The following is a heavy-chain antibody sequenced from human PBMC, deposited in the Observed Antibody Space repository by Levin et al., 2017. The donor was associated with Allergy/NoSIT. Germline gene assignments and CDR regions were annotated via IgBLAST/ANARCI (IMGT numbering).Heavy chain of an antibody. V-gene: IGHV3-30-3*01. D-gene: IGHD3-9*01. Sequence: TGGSLRLSCAASGFTFSSYAMHWVRQAPGKGLEWVAVISYDGSNKYYADSVKGRFTISRDNSKNTLYLQMNSLRAEDTAVYYCARGGRYFDWLLMQNYWGQGTLVTVSS. CDR3: ARGGRYFDWLLMQNY. CDR2: ISYDGSNK. CDR1: GFTFSSYA. J-gene: IGHJ4*02.